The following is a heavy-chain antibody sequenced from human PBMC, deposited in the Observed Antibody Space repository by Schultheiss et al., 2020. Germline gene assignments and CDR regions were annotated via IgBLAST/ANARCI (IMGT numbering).Heavy chain of an antibody. J-gene: IGHJ4*02. D-gene: IGHD3-22*01. Sequence: SETLSLTCAVSGGSISNSNCWSWVRQPTGKGLEWIGYIYYSGSTNYNPSLKSRVTISVDTSKNQFSLKLSSVTAADTAVYYCASIPYYYDSSGSGGYWGQGTLVTVSS. CDR1: GGSISNSNC. CDR3: ASIPYYYDSSGSGGY. V-gene: IGHV4-4*02. CDR2: IYYSGST.